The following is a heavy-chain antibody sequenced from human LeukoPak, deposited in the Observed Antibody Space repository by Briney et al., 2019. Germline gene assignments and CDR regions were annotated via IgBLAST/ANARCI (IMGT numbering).Heavy chain of an antibody. V-gene: IGHV3-48*01. D-gene: IGHD1-20*01. CDR3: ARESITGHRDFDY. CDR2: ISSGSRTI. Sequence: GGSLRLSCAASGFAFSSYSMNWVRQAPGRGLEWISYISSGSRTIYYADSVEGRFTISRDNGKNSLYLLLNSLRADDTDVYFCARESITGHRDFDYWGQGTLITVSS. J-gene: IGHJ4*02. CDR1: GFAFSSYS.